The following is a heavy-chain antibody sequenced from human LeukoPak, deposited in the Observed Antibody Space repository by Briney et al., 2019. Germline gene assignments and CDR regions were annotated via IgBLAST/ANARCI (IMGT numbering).Heavy chain of an antibody. CDR1: GFTLSSDS. Sequence: GGSLRLSCAASGFTLSSDSMNWVRQAPGKGLVWVSYISKNSDLKSHADSVKDRFTIFRDNAKNSLFLRMNSLRVEDTAVYYCARGGDGYSRFDPWGQGTLVTVSS. J-gene: IGHJ5*02. CDR2: ISKNSDLK. CDR3: ARGGDGYSRFDP. V-gene: IGHV3-48*04. D-gene: IGHD5-24*01.